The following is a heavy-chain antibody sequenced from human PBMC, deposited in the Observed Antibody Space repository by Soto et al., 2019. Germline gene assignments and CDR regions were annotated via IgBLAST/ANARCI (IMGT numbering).Heavy chain of an antibody. J-gene: IGHJ4*02. CDR2: IGASGATT. CDR3: ATITGRYDSSVASDY. V-gene: IGHV3-23*01. Sequence: EVQLLESGGGLVQPGDSPRLSCAASAFTFRNYAMTWVRQAPGKGLEWVSSIGASGATTYYADSVKGRFTISRDNSKNTLYLQMNTLRAEDTAVYYCATITGRYDSSVASDYWGQGTLVTVSS. CDR1: AFTFRNYA. D-gene: IGHD3-22*01.